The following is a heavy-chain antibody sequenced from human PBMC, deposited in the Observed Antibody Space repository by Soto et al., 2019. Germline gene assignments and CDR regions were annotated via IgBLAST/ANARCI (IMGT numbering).Heavy chain of an antibody. D-gene: IGHD3-3*01. CDR3: ARGGYYDFWSGGPIGYYYYYYMDV. CDR2: IYYSGST. J-gene: IGHJ6*03. V-gene: IGHV4-59*01. Sequence: SETLSLTCTVSGGSISSYYWSWIRQPPGKGLEWIGYIYYSGSTDYNPSLKSRVTISVDTSKNQFSLKLSSVTAADTAVYYCARGGYYDFWSGGPIGYYYYYYMDVWGKGTTVTVSS. CDR1: GGSISSYY.